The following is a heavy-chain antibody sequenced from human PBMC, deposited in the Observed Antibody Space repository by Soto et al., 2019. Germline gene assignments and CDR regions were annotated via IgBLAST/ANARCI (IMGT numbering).Heavy chain of an antibody. CDR1: GASITFGGYS. CDR3: ARAGGSDSFDY. CDR2: INHLETT. V-gene: IGHV4-30-2*01. D-gene: IGHD1-26*01. J-gene: IGHJ4*02. Sequence: SETLSLTCTVSGASITFGGYSWSWIRQTPGKGLEWIGYINHLETTFYNPSFESRLTLSIDRAKNQFSLKLHSMSAADRAVYFCARAGGSDSFDYWGQGILVTVSS.